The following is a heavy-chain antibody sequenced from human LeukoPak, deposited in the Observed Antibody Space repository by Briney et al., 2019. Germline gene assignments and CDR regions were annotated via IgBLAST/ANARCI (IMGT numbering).Heavy chain of an antibody. CDR1: GVSISNYF. J-gene: IGHJ6*03. Sequence: SATLSLTCNVFGVSISNYFWSWLRQPAGKGLEWIGRFYASGTTYYNPSLRSRVTLSMDTSKNHFSLKLTSVTAADTAVYYCARGRQDVNMILVVMAGVSYYLDVWSKGTTVTVS. CDR2: FYASGTT. V-gene: IGHV4-4*07. D-gene: IGHD3-22*01. CDR3: ARGRQDVNMILVVMAGVSYYLDV.